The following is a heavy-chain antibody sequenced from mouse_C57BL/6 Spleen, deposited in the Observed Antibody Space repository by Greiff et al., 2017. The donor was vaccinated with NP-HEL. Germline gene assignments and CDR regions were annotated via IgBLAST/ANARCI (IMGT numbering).Heavy chain of an antibody. Sequence: DVKLVESGGGLVQPGGSLSLSCAASGFTFTDYYMSWVRQPPGKALEWLGFIRNKANGYTTEYSASVKGRFTISRDNSQSILYLQMNALRAEDSATYYCARYRVSTTHMDDWGQGTTGTV. V-gene: IGHV7-3*01. CDR3: ARYRVSTTHMDD. CDR1: GFTFTDYY. D-gene: IGHD1-1*01. CDR2: IRNKANGYTT. J-gene: IGHJ4*01.